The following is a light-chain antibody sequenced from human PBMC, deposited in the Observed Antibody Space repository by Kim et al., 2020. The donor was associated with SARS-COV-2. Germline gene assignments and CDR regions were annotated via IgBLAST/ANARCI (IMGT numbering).Light chain of an antibody. CDR1: SSNIGSHA. J-gene: IGLJ3*02. CDR2: TDD. V-gene: IGLV1-44*01. Sequence: GQRLTNSCSGISSNIGSHAVNWYRQFPGTAPQLLIDTDDRRPSGVSDRVSCSKSGTSASLAISALRSEDEADYYCATWDDSLDVWMFGGGTQLTVL. CDR3: ATWDDSLDVWM.